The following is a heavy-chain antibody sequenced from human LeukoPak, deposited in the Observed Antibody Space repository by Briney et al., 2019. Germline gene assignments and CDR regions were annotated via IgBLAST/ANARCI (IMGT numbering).Heavy chain of an antibody. V-gene: IGHV1-2*06. CDR2: INPNSGGT. D-gene: IGHD3-22*01. J-gene: IGHJ4*02. Sequence: ASVKVSCKASGYTFTGYYMHWVRQAPGQGLEWMGRINPNSGGTNYAQKFQGRVTMTRDTSISTAYMELSRLRSDDTAVYYCARGPYYYDSSGYYYYWGQGTLVTVSS. CDR3: ARGPYYYDSSGYYYY. CDR1: GYTFTGYY.